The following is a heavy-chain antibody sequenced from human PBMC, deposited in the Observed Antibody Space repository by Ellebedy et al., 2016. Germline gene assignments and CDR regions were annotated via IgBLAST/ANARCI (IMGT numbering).Heavy chain of an antibody. CDR2: ITHGGTT. V-gene: IGHV3-15*01. J-gene: IGHJ6*02. CDR3: TTGGISGYRWWYNGLDV. CDR1: GYTFSGYW. Sequence: GGSLRLSCAASGYTFSGYWMIWVRQAPGKGLEWVGRITHGGTTDYAAPVKGRFTISKVDSESTVYLQMDSLKSEDTAMYYCTTGGISGYRWWYNGLDVWGQGTTVTVSS. D-gene: IGHD1-20*01.